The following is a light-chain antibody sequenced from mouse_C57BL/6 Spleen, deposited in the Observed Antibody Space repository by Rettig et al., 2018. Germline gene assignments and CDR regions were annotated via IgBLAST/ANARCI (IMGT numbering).Light chain of an antibody. CDR1: SSVSH. Sequence: QIVLTQSPANMSASPGEKVTMTCSASSSVSHMYWYQQKPGSSPRLLIYDTSNLAFGVPVRFSGSGSGTSYSLTISRMEAEDAATYYCQQWSSYPFT. J-gene: IGKJ4*01. CDR3: QQWSSYPFT. V-gene: IGKV4-55*01. CDR2: DTS.